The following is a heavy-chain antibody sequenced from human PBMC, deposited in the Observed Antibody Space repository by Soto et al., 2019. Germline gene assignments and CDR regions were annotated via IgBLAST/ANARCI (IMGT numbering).Heavy chain of an antibody. V-gene: IGHV1-18*01. CDR2: ISAYNGNT. CDR3: ARDNSVDYGDYGVPVYFAC. D-gene: IGHD4-17*01. CDR1: GYTFTSYG. Sequence: QVQLVQSGAEVKKPGASVKVSCQASGYTFTSYGISWVRQAPGQGLEWLGWISAYNGNTNYAQKLQGRVTMTTDTATSTAYLELGRLRSDDTAVYYCARDNSVDYGDYGVPVYFACWGQGTLVTVSS. J-gene: IGHJ4*02.